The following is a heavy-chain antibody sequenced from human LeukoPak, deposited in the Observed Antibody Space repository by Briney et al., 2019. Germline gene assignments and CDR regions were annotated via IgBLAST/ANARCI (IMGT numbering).Heavy chain of an antibody. D-gene: IGHD3-22*01. Sequence: ASVKVSCKASGFIFTAYYIHWVRQAPGQGLEWMGWINPNNGDTNYAQKFQGRVTMTRDTSISTAYMELSRLRSDDTAVYYCARSPSYYYDSSALYYFDYWGQGTLVTVSS. CDR1: GFIFTAYY. V-gene: IGHV1-2*02. CDR2: INPNNGDT. CDR3: ARSPSYYYDSSALYYFDY. J-gene: IGHJ4*02.